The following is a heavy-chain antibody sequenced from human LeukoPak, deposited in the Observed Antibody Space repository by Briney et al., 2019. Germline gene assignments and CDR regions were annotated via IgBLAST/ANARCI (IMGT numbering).Heavy chain of an antibody. J-gene: IGHJ6*03. D-gene: IGHD3-16*02. CDR3: ARHIGGGIEDMDV. CDR1: GGSIGTYY. Sequence: SETLTLTCTVSGGSIGTYYWIWIRQSPGKGLEWIRYIYVTGTRYNPYLQSRVTISVDRSRNQFFLKMSSVTAADTAVYYCARHIGGGIEDMDVWGKGTKVIVSS. V-gene: IGHV4-59*08. CDR2: IYVTGT.